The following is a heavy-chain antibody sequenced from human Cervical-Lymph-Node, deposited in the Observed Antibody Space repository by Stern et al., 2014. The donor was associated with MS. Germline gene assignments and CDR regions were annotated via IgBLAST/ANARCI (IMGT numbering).Heavy chain of an antibody. CDR1: GFTFSSYG. J-gene: IGHJ6*02. CDR2: ISDDGSNS. V-gene: IGHV3-30*18. D-gene: IGHD1-26*01. CDR3: AKTGGRANFFYYGMDV. Sequence: QVPLVESGGGVVQPGRSLRLSCAASGFTFSSYGMHWVRQAPGKGLAWVALISDDGSNSYYADSVKGHIAISRDNSRNTLSLQMNSLRPEDTAVYYCAKTGGRANFFYYGMDVWGQGTTVTVSS.